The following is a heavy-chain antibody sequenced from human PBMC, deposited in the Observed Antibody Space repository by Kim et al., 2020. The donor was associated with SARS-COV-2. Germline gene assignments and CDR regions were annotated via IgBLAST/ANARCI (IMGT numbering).Heavy chain of an antibody. Sequence: ASVKVSCKASGYTFTSYAMHWVRQAPGQRLEWMGWINAGNGNTKYSQKFQGRVTITRDTSASTAYMELSSLRSEDTAVYYCARGFSQYYYGSGIEGYWGQGTLVTVSS. CDR3: ARGFSQYYYGSGIEGY. J-gene: IGHJ4*02. CDR2: INAGNGNT. D-gene: IGHD3-10*01. V-gene: IGHV1-3*01. CDR1: GYTFTSYA.